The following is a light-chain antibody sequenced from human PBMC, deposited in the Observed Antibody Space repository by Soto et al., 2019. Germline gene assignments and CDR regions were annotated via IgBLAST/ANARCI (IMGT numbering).Light chain of an antibody. CDR2: EVS. J-gene: IGLJ1*01. Sequence: SALTQPPSASGSPGQSVTISCTGTSSDVGGYNYVSWYQQHPGKAPKLIISEVSKRPSGVPDRFSGSKSGNTASLTVSGHHAEDDADYYCTSHAGSNNYVFGTGTKVTVL. V-gene: IGLV2-8*01. CDR3: TSHAGSNNYV. CDR1: SSDVGGYNY.